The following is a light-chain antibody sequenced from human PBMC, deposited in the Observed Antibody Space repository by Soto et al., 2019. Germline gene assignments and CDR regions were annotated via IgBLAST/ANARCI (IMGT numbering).Light chain of an antibody. Sequence: DIQMTQSPSTLSASVGDRVTSTCRASQSISSWLAWYQQKPGKAPKLLIYKASSLESGVPSRFSGSGSGTEFTLTISILQPDDFATYYCQHYNSSPLTFGGGTKVEIQ. V-gene: IGKV1-5*03. CDR1: QSISSW. CDR3: QHYNSSPLT. J-gene: IGKJ4*01. CDR2: KAS.